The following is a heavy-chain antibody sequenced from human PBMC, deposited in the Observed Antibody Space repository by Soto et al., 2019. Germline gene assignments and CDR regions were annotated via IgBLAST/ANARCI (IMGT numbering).Heavy chain of an antibody. Sequence: GGSLRLSCAASGFTFSSYGMHWVRQAPGKGLEWVAVISYDGSNKYYADSVKGRFTISRDNSKNTLYLQMNSLRAEDTAVYYCAKGGYSYGLDYWGQGTLVTVSS. J-gene: IGHJ4*02. V-gene: IGHV3-30*18. CDR1: GFTFSSYG. D-gene: IGHD5-18*01. CDR3: AKGGYSYGLDY. CDR2: ISYDGSNK.